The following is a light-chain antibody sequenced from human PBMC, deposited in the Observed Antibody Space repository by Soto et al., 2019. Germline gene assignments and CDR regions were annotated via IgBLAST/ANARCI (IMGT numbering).Light chain of an antibody. CDR2: ESS. J-gene: IGKJ4*01. V-gene: IGKV3-11*01. CDR3: QQRGVWPLT. Sequence: DIVLTQSPATLSLSPGERATLSCRASQSVSSSLAWYQQKPGQAPRLLFYESSNRATGIPARFSASGSGTDFTLTISGLEDEDFAVYYCQQRGVWPLTFGGGTKVDIK. CDR1: QSVSSS.